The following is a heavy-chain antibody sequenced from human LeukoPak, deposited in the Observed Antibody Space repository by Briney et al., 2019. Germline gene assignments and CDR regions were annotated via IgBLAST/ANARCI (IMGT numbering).Heavy chain of an antibody. CDR3: ARRSDSGSDDGEDYFDY. V-gene: IGHV4-39*01. J-gene: IGHJ4*02. Sequence: SETLSLTCTVSGGSINSSTFYWGWVRQPPGKGLEWIGSIYYDGSTYYNPSLKSRVTISVDTSKNQFSLKLTSVTAADTAVYFCARRSDSGSDDGEDYFDYWGQGTLVTVSS. D-gene: IGHD1-26*01. CDR2: IYYDGST. CDR1: GGSINSSTFY.